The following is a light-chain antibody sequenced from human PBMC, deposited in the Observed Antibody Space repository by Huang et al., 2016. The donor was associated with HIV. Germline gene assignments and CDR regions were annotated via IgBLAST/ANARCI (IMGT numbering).Light chain of an antibody. CDR1: HSLLHSDGNTY. CDR2: KVS. V-gene: IGKV2-30*02. CDR3: MQGTHWPQT. J-gene: IGKJ1*01. Sequence: DVVLTQSPLSLPVTLGQPASISCKSSHSLLHSDGNTYLNWFLQRPGQSPRRLIYKVSNSDFGVPARFSGSGSGADFTRTISRVEADDIGVYYCMQGTHWPQTFGQGTKVEVK.